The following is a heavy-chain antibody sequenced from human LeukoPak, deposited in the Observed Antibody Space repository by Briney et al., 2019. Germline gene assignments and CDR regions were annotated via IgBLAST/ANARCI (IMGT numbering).Heavy chain of an antibody. CDR3: ARDRPYVWGSYRYNDFDY. Sequence: ASVKVSCKASGYTFTTQGISWVRQAPGQGLEWMGWINTYSGDTKYAQRFQGRVNMTKDTSTSTAYMEVRSLTSDDTAVYYCARDRPYVWGSYRYNDFDYWGHGTLVTVS. J-gene: IGHJ4*03. V-gene: IGHV1-18*01. CDR2: INTYSGDT. D-gene: IGHD3-16*02. CDR1: GYTFTTQG.